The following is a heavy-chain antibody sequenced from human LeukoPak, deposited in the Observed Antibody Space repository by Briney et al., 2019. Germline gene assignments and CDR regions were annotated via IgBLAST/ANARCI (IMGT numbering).Heavy chain of an antibody. D-gene: IGHD3-10*01. Sequence: TGGSLRLSCQASGFTFSDYAMSRVRQAPGKGLEWVSSINPDGGSFFADSVKGRFTISRDDSRSVVYLQMNTLSAEDTAVYYCARSGVATCHYWGQGILVTVSS. CDR3: ARSGVATCHY. J-gene: IGHJ4*02. CDR1: GFTFSDYA. CDR2: INPDGGS. V-gene: IGHV3-23*01.